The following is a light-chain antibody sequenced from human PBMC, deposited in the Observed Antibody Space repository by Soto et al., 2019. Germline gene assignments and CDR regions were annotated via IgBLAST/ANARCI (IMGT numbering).Light chain of an antibody. CDR3: LSYTSANTRV. V-gene: IGLV2-14*01. CDR1: SSDVGGYKF. CDR2: EDN. J-gene: IGLJ3*02. Sequence: QSVLTQPASVSASPGQSITISWTGTSSDVGGYKFISWYQHHPGKAPKLMIYEDNNRPSGVPNRFSGSKSGNTASLTISGLQSEYEADYYCLSYTSANTRVFGGGTKVTVL.